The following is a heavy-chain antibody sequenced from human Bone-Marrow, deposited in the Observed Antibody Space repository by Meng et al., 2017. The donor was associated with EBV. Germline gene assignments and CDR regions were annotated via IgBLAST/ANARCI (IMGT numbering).Heavy chain of an antibody. J-gene: IGHJ4*02. CDR2: INTKTGKP. Sequence: QVRLVQSGSDLQKPGASVKLSCKASGYTFTSYAMNWVRQAPGQGLEWMGWINTKTGKPTYAPGFTGRFVFSLDTSDSTTYLQISSLKTEDSAVYYCARDGGRRLDYWGQGTLVTVSS. CDR3: ARDGGRRLDY. CDR1: GYTFTSYA. V-gene: IGHV7-4-1*02. D-gene: IGHD3-16*01.